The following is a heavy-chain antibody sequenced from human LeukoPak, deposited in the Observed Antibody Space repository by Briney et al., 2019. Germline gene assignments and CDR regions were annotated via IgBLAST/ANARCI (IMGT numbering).Heavy chain of an antibody. CDR2: INHSGST. CDR1: GGSFSGYY. V-gene: IGHV4-34*01. CDR3: ARGSAYSYGYGY. Sequence: SETLSLTCAVYGGSFSGYYWSWIRQPPGKGLEWIGEINHSGSTNYNPSLKSRVTISVDTSKNQFSLKLSSVTAADTAVYYCARGSAYSYGYGYWGQGALVTVSS. J-gene: IGHJ4*02. D-gene: IGHD5-18*01.